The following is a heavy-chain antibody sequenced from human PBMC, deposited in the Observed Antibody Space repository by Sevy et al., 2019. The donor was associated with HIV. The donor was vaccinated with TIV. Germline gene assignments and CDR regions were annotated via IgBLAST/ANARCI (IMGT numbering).Heavy chain of an antibody. CDR1: GFTFNTHA. J-gene: IGHJ4*02. CDR2: ISYDGIIK. V-gene: IGHV3-30*04. Sequence: GGSLRLSCAASGFTFNTHAMHWVRQAPGKGLEWVARISYDGIIKYYADSVKGRLTISRDNSKNTLSLQMNSLRIEDTAVYYCAREGGYTSAWSPGNYWGQGTLVTVSS. D-gene: IGHD6-19*01. CDR3: AREGGYTSAWSPGNY.